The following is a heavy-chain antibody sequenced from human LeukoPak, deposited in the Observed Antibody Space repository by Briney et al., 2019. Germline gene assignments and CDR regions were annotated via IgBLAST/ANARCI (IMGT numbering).Heavy chain of an antibody. CDR1: GFTFSSYA. Sequence: PGRSLRLSCAASGFTFSSYAMHWVRQAPGKGLEWVAVISYDGSNKYYADSVKGRFTISRDNSKNTLYLQMNSLRAEDTAVYYCAKPHGSGSYGQQDYWGQGTLVTVSS. V-gene: IGHV3-30-3*02. CDR3: AKPHGSGSYGQQDY. D-gene: IGHD3-10*01. CDR2: ISYDGSNK. J-gene: IGHJ4*02.